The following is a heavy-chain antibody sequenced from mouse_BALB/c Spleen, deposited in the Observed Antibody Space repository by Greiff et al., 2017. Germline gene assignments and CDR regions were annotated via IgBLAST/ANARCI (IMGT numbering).Heavy chain of an antibody. J-gene: IGHJ4*01. V-gene: IGHV5-17*02. CDR3: ASSYPYYAMDY. D-gene: IGHD3-3*01. Sequence: EVHLVESGGGLVQPGGSRKLSCAASGFTFSSFGMHWVRQAPEKGLEWVAYISSGSSTIYYADTVKGRFTISRDNPKNTLFLQMTSLRSEDTAMYYCASSYPYYAMDYWGQGTSVTVSS. CDR1: GFTFSSFG. CDR2: ISSGSSTI.